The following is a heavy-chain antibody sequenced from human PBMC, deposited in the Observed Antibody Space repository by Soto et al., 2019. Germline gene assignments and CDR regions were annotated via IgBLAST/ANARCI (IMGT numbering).Heavy chain of an antibody. D-gene: IGHD1-26*01. Sequence: ASVKVSCKASGYTFTSYAMHWVRQAPGQRLEWMGWINDGNGNTKYSQKFQGRVTITRDTSASTAYMELSSLRSEDTAVYYCARSPLGVGATTIPIFDYCCQRNLVTVSS. CDR2: INDGNGNT. J-gene: IGHJ4*02. V-gene: IGHV1-3*01. CDR3: ARSPLGVGATTIPIFDY. CDR1: GYTFTSYA.